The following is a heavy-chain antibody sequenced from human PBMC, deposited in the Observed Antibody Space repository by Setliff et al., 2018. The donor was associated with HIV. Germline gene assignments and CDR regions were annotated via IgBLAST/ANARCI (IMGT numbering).Heavy chain of an antibody. CDR1: GYTFGSHG. V-gene: IGHV1-18*01. Sequence: ASVKVSCKTSGYTFGSHGISWVRQAPGQGLEWMGWISAYSGNTNYAQKFQGRVTMTRDTSTNTAYMEVRSLRPDDTAVYYCARAGSGYDSYYYYAMDVWGQGTTVTVSS. J-gene: IGHJ6*02. CDR2: ISAYSGNT. D-gene: IGHD5-12*01. CDR3: ARAGSGYDSYYYYAMDV.